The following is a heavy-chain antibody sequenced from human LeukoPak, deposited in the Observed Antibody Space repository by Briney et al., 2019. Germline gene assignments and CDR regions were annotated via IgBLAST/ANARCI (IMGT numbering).Heavy chain of an antibody. J-gene: IGHJ3*02. V-gene: IGHV4-59*01. Sequence: PSETLSLTCTVSGGSISSYYWSWIRQPPGKGLEWIGYIYYSGSTNYNPSLKSRVTISVDTSKNQFSLKLSSVTAADTAVYYCARDLSFVRGAPLAFDIWGQGTMVTVSS. D-gene: IGHD3-10*02. CDR1: GGSISSYY. CDR2: IYYSGST. CDR3: ARDLSFVRGAPLAFDI.